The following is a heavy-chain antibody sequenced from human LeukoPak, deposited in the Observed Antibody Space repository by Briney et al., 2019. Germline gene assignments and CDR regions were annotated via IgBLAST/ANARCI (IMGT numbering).Heavy chain of an antibody. D-gene: IGHD4/OR15-4a*01. J-gene: IGHJ5*02. V-gene: IGHV3-74*01. CDR1: GFTFSSYW. CDR3: AKGGATAWFDP. CDR2: INSDGSST. Sequence: GGSLRLSCAASGFTFSSYWMHWVRQAPGKGPVWVSRINSDGSSTSYADSVKGRFTISRDNAKNTLYLQMNSLRAEDTAVYYCAKGGATAWFDPWGQGTLVTVSS.